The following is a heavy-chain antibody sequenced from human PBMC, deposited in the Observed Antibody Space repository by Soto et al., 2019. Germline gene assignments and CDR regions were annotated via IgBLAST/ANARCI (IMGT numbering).Heavy chain of an antibody. CDR1: GFSFSTYS. V-gene: IGHV3-48*02. CDR2: ISSRSYTI. D-gene: IGHD6-6*01. CDR3: ARGGSSSDNGMDV. Sequence: EVQLVESGGGLVQPGGSLRLSCAASGFSFSTYSMNWVRQAPGKGLEWVSYISSRSYTIYSIDSVKGRFTISRDNAKSSLYLQMNSLRDEETAVYYCARGGSSSDNGMDVWGQGTTVTVSS. J-gene: IGHJ6*02.